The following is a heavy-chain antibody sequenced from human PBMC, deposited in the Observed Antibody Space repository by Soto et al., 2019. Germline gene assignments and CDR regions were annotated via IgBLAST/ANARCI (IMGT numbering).Heavy chain of an antibody. J-gene: IGHJ4*02. CDR3: ARDYAGGWCQF. Sequence: QVQLVESGGGVVQPGTSLRLSCTASGFSFSNSGMQWVRQTPGKGLEWVALISFDGDKYYVDSVKGRFTISRDNPTNTVYLQMNRLRPEDTAVYYCARDYAGGWCQFWGQGTLVTVSS. CDR1: GFSFSNSG. CDR2: ISFDGDK. V-gene: IGHV3-30*03. D-gene: IGHD2-8*02.